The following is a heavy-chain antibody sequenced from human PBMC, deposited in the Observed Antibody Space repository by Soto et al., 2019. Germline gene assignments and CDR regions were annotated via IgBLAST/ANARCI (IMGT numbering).Heavy chain of an antibody. CDR3: ARTGDGEDFAH. V-gene: IGHV4-38-2*01. CDR1: GYSITSGHY. D-gene: IGHD7-27*01. CDR2: IYHSGSP. Sequence: WETLSLTCAVSGYSITSGHYWGWIRQSPGKGLEWIGNIYHSGSPYYNPSLRSRVTISVDTSKNQFSLQLGSATAADTAVYYCARTGDGEDFAHWGQGTLVTVSS. J-gene: IGHJ4*02.